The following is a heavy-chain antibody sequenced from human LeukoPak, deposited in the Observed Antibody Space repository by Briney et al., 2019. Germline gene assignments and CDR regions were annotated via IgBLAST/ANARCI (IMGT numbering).Heavy chain of an antibody. CDR3: ARDLSGYGGIDY. CDR1: GFXFSSYS. V-gene: IGHV3-48*02. D-gene: IGHD4-23*01. Sequence: GGSLRLSCAASGFXFSSYSINWVRQAPGKGQEWVSHISSRSSAIFYADTMKGRFTISRDNAKNSLYLQMNSLRDENTAVYYCARDLSGYGGIDYWGQGTLVTVSS. J-gene: IGHJ4*02. CDR2: ISSRSSAI.